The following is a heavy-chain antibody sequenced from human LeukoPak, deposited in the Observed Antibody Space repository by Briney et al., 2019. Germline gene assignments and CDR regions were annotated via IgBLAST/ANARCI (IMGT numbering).Heavy chain of an antibody. J-gene: IGHJ1*01. CDR2: IYHSGST. CDR1: GYSISSGYY. CDR3: ARLPYFLPYFQH. D-gene: IGHD3-9*01. V-gene: IGHV4-38-2*02. Sequence: SETLSLTCTVSGYSISSGYYWGWIRQPPGKGLEWIGSIYHSGSTYYNPSLKSRVTISVDTSKNQFSLKLSSVTAADTAVYYCARLPYFLPYFQHWGQGTLVTVSS.